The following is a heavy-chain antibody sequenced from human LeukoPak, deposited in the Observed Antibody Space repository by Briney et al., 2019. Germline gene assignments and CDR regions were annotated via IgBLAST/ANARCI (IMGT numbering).Heavy chain of an antibody. CDR2: INGNGGST. V-gene: IGHV3-23*01. J-gene: IGHJ4*02. D-gene: IGHD3-22*01. CDR1: GITLSNYG. CDR3: AKRGVVIRVILVGFHKEAYYFDS. Sequence: GGSLRLSCAVSGITLSNYGMSWVRQAPGKGLEWVAGINGNGGSTNYADSVKGRFTISRDNRKNTLYLQMNSLRAEDTSVYFCAKRGVVIRVILVGFHKEAYYFDSWGQGALVTVSS.